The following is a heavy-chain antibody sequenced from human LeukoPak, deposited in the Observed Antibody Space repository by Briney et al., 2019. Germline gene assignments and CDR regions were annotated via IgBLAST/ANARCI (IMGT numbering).Heavy chain of an antibody. CDR1: GYTLSGYV. CDR3: ARDTGWLRLGEFDY. J-gene: IGHJ4*02. CDR2: INTNTGIT. V-gene: IGHV7-4-1*02. D-gene: IGHD5-12*01. Sequence: ASVKISCKASGYTLSGYVMSWVRQAPGQGLEWMGWINTNTGITTYAPGFTGRFVFSLDTSVSTTYQQISSLKAEDTAIYYCARDTGWLRLGEFDYWGEGSLVTVSS.